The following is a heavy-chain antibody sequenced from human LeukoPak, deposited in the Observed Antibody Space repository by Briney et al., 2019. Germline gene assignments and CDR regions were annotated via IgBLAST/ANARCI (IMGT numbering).Heavy chain of an antibody. V-gene: IGHV3-30*18. J-gene: IGHJ4*02. CDR3: AKGPRVDHYYDSSGYYPFHY. CDR1: GFTFSSYG. D-gene: IGHD3-22*01. Sequence: AGRSLRLSCAASGFTFSSYGMHWVRQAPGKGLEWVAVISYDGSNKYYADSVKGRFTISRDNSKNTLYLQMNSLRAEDTAVYYCAKGPRVDHYYDSSGYYPFHYWGQGTLVTVSS. CDR2: ISYDGSNK.